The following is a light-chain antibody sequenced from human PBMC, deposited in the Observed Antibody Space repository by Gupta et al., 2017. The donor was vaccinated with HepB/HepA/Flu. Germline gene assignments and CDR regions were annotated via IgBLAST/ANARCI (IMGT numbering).Light chain of an antibody. CDR3: AAWDDSLNGHYV. CDR1: SSNIGSKT. V-gene: IGLV1-44*01. CDR2: SDN. Sequence: QSVLTKPPSASGTPGQRVIISCSGSSSNIGSKTVNWYQQRPGTAPKLLMSSDNQRPSGGPDRFSGSKSGTSASLAISGLQSEDEADYYCAAWDDSLNGHYVFGSGTKVTVL. J-gene: IGLJ1*01.